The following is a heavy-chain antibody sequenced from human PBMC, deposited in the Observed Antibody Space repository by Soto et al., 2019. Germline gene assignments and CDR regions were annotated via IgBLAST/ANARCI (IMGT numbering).Heavy chain of an antibody. J-gene: IGHJ6*02. V-gene: IGHV1-24*01. CDR3: ATDRRLRLPLFWSGSYYYYYYGMDV. CDR2: FDPEDGET. D-gene: IGHD3-3*01. Sequence: ASVKVSCKVSGYTLTELSMHWVRQTPGKGLEWMGGFDPEDGETIYAQKFQGRVTMTEDTSTDTAYMELSSLRSEDTAVYYCATDRRLRLPLFWSGSYYYYYYGMDVWGQGTTVTVSS. CDR1: GYTLTELS.